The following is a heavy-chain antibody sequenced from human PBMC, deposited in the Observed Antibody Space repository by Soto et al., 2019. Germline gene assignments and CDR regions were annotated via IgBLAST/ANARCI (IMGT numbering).Heavy chain of an antibody. J-gene: IGHJ4*02. Sequence: PGGSLRLSCAASGFIFSSDWMHWVRQAPGKGLVWVSRINTDGSDTSYADSVKGRFTISRDNAKNTVYLQMNSLRAEDTAIYYCGRDPPGPQHYFVYWGQGNMVTVS. V-gene: IGHV3-74*01. CDR1: GFIFSSDW. CDR2: INTDGSDT. CDR3: GRDPPGPQHYFVY. D-gene: IGHD3-10*01.